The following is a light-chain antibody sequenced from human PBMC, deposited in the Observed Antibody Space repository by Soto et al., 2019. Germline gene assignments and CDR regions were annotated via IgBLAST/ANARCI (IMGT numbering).Light chain of an antibody. Sequence: QSVLTQPASVSGSPGQSITISCPGTSSDIGAYNFVSWYQQHPGKAPTLMLSDVNIRPSGVSNRFSGSKSGNTASLTISGLQSEDEADYYGTSWTTSTTMIFGGGTQLTVL. V-gene: IGLV2-14*03. CDR2: DVN. J-gene: IGLJ2*01. CDR3: TSWTTSTTMI. CDR1: SSDIGAYNF.